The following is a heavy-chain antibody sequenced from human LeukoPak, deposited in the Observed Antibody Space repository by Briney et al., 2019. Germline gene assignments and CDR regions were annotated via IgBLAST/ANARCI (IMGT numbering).Heavy chain of an antibody. D-gene: IGHD3-10*01. CDR2: INHSGST. CDR3: ARGSGSSILFRY. Sequence: SETLSLTCAVYGGSFSGYYWSWIRQPPGKGLEWIGEINHSGSTYYNPSLKSRVTISVDTSKNQFSLKLSSVTAADTAVYYCARGSGSSILFRYWGQGTLVTVSS. V-gene: IGHV4-34*01. J-gene: IGHJ4*02. CDR1: GGSFSGYY.